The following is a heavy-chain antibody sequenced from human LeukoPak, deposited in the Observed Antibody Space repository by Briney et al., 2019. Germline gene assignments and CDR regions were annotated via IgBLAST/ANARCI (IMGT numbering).Heavy chain of an antibody. V-gene: IGHV3-33*01. D-gene: IGHD2-21*02. CDR1: GFTFSSYG. CDR3: ARDREYCGGDCYSDYYYGMDV. Sequence: GGSLRLSCAASGFTFSSYGMHWVRQAPGKGLEWVAAIRNDGSHKYYADSVNGRFTISRDNSKNTLYLQMNSLRAEDTAVYYCARDREYCGGDCYSDYYYGMDVWGKGTTVTVSS. CDR2: IRNDGSHK. J-gene: IGHJ6*04.